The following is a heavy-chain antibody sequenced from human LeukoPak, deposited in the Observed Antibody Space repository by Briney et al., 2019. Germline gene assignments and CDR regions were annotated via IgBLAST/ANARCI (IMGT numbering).Heavy chain of an antibody. V-gene: IGHV3-23*01. CDR2: ISGSGGST. D-gene: IGHD5-24*01. CDR1: GFTFSSYA. Sequence: GGSLRLSCAASGFTFSSYAMSWVRQAPGKGLEWVSAISGSGGSTYYADSVKGRFTISRDNPKNLLFLQINSLRVEDTAVYYCARETPRRGETRDGYRWGQGTLVTVSS. CDR3: ARETPRRGETRDGYR. J-gene: IGHJ4*02.